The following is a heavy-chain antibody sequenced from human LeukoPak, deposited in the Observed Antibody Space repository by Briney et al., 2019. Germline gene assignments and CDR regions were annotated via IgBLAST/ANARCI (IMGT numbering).Heavy chain of an antibody. V-gene: IGHV1-24*01. CDR3: ATCNPYYYGSRNLKELDY. CDR2: FDPEDGET. Sequence: ASVKVSCKVSGYTLTELSMLWVRQAPGKGLEWMGGFDPEDGETIYAQKFQGRVTMTEDTSTDTAYMELSSLRSEDTAVYYCATCNPYYYGSRNLKELDYWGQGTLVTVSS. CDR1: GYTLTELS. J-gene: IGHJ4*02. D-gene: IGHD3-10*01.